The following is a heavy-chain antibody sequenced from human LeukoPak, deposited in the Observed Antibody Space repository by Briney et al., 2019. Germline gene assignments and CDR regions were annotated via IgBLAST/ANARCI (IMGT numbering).Heavy chain of an antibody. CDR3: ARTGLPAARVDDAFDI. CDR1: GYTITGYY. Sequence: APVKVSCKASGYTITGYYMHWVRQAPGQGLEWMGWINPNSGGTNYAQKFQGRVTMTRDTSISTAYMELSRLRSDDTAVYYCARTGLPAARVDDAFDIWGQGTMVTVSS. J-gene: IGHJ3*02. D-gene: IGHD2-2*01. V-gene: IGHV1-2*02. CDR2: INPNSGGT.